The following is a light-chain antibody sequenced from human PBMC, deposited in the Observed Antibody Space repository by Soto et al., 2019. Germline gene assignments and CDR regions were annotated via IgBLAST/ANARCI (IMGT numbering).Light chain of an antibody. CDR3: QLRGFLPLT. CDR1: QSVSRN. V-gene: IGKV3-11*01. CDR2: GAS. Sequence: DSGLTRTQGTLSLSPGARSTLSCTASQSVSRNLAVYQQKPGQAPRLLLYGASTRATGIPARFSGSGSETDFTLTLCFLEAEDGVGYRCQLRGFLPLTFCQGT. J-gene: IGKJ5*01.